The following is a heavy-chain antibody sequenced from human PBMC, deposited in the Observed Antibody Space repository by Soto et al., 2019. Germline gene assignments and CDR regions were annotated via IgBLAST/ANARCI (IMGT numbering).Heavy chain of an antibody. J-gene: IGHJ6*02. CDR3: ASDDYYGMDV. V-gene: IGHV3-74*01. CDR1: GFTFSTYW. CDR2: INSDGGST. Sequence: EVQLVESGGGLVQPGGSLRLSCVAFGFTFSTYWMHWVRQAPGKGLVGVSRINSDGGSTTYADSVKGRFTISRDNAKNTLYLQMNSLRVEDTAVYYCASDDYYGMDVWGQGTTVTVSS.